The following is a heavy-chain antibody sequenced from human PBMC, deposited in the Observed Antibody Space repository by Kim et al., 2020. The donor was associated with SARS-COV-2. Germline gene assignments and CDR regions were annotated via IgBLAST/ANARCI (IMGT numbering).Heavy chain of an antibody. CDR1: GFTFDDYT. CDR3: AKDTIRGGYYYYGMDV. J-gene: IGHJ6*02. CDR2: ISWDGGST. V-gene: IGHV3-43*01. D-gene: IGHD3-10*01. Sequence: GGSLRLSCAASGFTFDDYTMHWVRQAPGKGLEWVSLISWDGGSTYYADSVKGRFTISRDNSKNSLYLQMNSLRTEDTALYYCAKDTIRGGYYYYGMDVWGQGTTVTVSS.